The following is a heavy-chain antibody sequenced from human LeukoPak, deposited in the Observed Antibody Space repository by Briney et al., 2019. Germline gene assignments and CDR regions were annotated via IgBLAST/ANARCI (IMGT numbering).Heavy chain of an antibody. CDR2: INHSGST. J-gene: IGHJ4*02. D-gene: IGHD5-18*01. Sequence: SETLSLTCAVYGGSFSGYYWSWVRQPPGKGLEWVGEINHSGSTNYNPSLKSRVTISLNTSNNQFSLKLTSVTAAHTAVYYCARGELNRISGYSYVFDYWGQGTLVTVSS. CDR3: ARGELNRISGYSYVFDY. V-gene: IGHV4-34*01. CDR1: GGSFSGYY.